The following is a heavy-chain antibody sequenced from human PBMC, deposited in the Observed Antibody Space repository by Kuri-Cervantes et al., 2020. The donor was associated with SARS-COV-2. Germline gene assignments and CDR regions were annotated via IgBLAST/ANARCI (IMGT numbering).Heavy chain of an antibody. D-gene: IGHD6-19*01. CDR1: GYTFTGYY. CDR2: INPNSGGT. CDR3: ARLSGFLYSSGWDDY. V-gene: IGHV1-2*02. Sequence: SVKVSCKASGYTFTGYYMHWVRQAPGQGLEWMGWINPNSGGTNYAQKFQGRVTMTRDTSISTAYMELSRLRSDDTAVYYCARLSGFLYSSGWDDYWGQGTLVTVSS. J-gene: IGHJ4*02.